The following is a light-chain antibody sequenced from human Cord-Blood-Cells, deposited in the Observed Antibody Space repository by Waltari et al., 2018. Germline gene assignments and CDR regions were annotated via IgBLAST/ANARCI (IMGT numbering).Light chain of an antibody. CDR1: SSNIGAGYH. Sequence: QSVLTQPPSVSGAPGQRVTISCTGSSSNIGAGYHVHWYPQLPGTAPKLLIYGNSNRPSGVPDRFSGSKSGTSASLAITGLQAEDEADYYCQSYDSSLSVVFGGGTKLTVL. V-gene: IGLV1-40*01. J-gene: IGLJ2*01. CDR2: GNS. CDR3: QSYDSSLSVV.